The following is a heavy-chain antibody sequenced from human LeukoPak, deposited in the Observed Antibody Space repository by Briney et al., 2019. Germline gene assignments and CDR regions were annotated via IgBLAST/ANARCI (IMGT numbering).Heavy chain of an antibody. CDR3: ARDPGSINGMDV. Sequence: GGSLRLSCAASGFTVSNNYMNWVRQAPGKGLEWVSVIYKDGSTYYADSVKGRFTVSRDNSKNTLDLQMSSLRAEDTAVYYCARDPGSINGMDVWGQGTTVTVSS. CDR2: IYKDGST. V-gene: IGHV3-66*01. D-gene: IGHD2/OR15-2a*01. CDR1: GFTVSNNY. J-gene: IGHJ6*02.